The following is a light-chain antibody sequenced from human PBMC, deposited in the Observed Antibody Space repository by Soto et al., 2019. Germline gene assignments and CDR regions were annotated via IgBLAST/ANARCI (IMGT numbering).Light chain of an antibody. CDR3: AAWDDSLSGRV. Sequence: QSARTQPPSASGTPRQRGPISCSGNSSNIGSNYVYWYQQLPGTAPKLLIYRNNQRPSGVPDRFSGSKSGTSASPAISGLRSEDEADYYCAAWDDSLSGRVFGTGTKVTVL. V-gene: IGLV1-47*01. CDR1: SSNIGSNY. CDR2: RNN. J-gene: IGLJ1*01.